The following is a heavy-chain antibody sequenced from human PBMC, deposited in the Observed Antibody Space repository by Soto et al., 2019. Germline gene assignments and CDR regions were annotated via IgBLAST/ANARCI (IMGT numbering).Heavy chain of an antibody. CDR3: AKDQYRSSWKGPFDY. CDR1: GFTFSSYA. J-gene: IGHJ4*02. CDR2: ISGSGGST. V-gene: IGHV3-23*01. Sequence: GGSLRLSCAASGFTFSSYAMSWVRQAPGKGLEWVSAISGSGGSTYYADSVKGRFTISRDNSKNTLYLQMNSLRAEDTAVYYCAKDQYRSSWKGPFDYWGQGTLVTVSS. D-gene: IGHD6-13*01.